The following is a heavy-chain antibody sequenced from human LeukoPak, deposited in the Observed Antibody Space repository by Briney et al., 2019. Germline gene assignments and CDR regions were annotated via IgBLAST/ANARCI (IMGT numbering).Heavy chain of an antibody. CDR1: GGTFSSYA. V-gene: IGHV1-69*06. CDR3: ATDGNGYFDY. J-gene: IGHJ4*02. Sequence: VASVKVSCKASGGTFSSYAISWVRQAPGQGLEWMGGIIPIFGTANYAQKFQGRVTITADKSTSTAYMELSSLRSEDTAVYYCATDGNGYFDYWGQGTLVTVSS. CDR2: IIPIFGTA. D-gene: IGHD4-23*01.